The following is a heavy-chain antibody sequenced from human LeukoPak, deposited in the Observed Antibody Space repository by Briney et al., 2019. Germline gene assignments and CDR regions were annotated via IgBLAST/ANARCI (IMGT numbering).Heavy chain of an antibody. J-gene: IGHJ4*02. Sequence: SVTVSFTASGGTFSSYAISWVRQAPGQGLEWMGGIIPIFGTANYAQKFQGRVTITADESTSTAYMELSSLRSEDTAVYYCARDKGSSGYYEGFDYWGQGTLVTVSS. CDR3: ARDKGSSGYYEGFDY. D-gene: IGHD3-22*01. CDR1: GGTFSSYA. CDR2: IIPIFGTA. V-gene: IGHV1-69*13.